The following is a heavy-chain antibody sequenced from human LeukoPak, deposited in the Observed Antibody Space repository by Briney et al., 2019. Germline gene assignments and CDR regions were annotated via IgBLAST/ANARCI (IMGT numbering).Heavy chain of an antibody. J-gene: IGHJ4*02. D-gene: IGHD1-1*01. CDR3: ARDQVPSMYFDY. CDR2: IWYDGSNK. Sequence: GGSLRLSCAASGFTFSSYGMHWVRQAPGKGLEWVAVIWYDGSNKYYADSVKGRFTISRDNSKNTLYLQMNSPRAEDTAVYYCARDQVPSMYFDYWGQGTLVTVSS. CDR1: GFTFSSYG. V-gene: IGHV3-33*01.